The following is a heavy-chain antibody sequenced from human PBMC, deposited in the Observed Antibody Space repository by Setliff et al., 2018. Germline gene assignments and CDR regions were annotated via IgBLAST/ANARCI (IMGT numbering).Heavy chain of an antibody. CDR1: GGSLRGNAIF. CDR2: IYYTGDP. CDR3: ARHVGSRSRGYNYYYYYMDV. Sequence: SETLSLTCTVSGGSLRGNAIFWGWIRQPPGKGLEWIGSIYYTGDPYYNPSLKSRVTMSVDTSRNQLSLKLTSVTAADTAVYYCARHVGSRSRGYNYYYYYMDVWGKGTTVTVS. D-gene: IGHD3-10*01. V-gene: IGHV4-39*01. J-gene: IGHJ6*03.